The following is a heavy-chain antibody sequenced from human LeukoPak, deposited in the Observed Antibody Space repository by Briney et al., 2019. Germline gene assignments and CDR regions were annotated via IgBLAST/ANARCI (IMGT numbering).Heavy chain of an antibody. D-gene: IGHD3-22*01. CDR3: ARDSHYYDPGGYYSRGEYYHHGMDA. CDR2: VSYDGSNK. Sequence: PGGSLRLSCVVSGFTFRTYAMHWVRQAPGKGLEWVAIVSYDGSNKYYADSAQGRFTISRDNSRNTLHLQMNCLRAEDTAVYYCARDSHYYDPGGYYSRGEYYHHGMDAWGQGTTVTVSS. CDR1: GFTFRTYA. V-gene: IGHV3-30-3*01. J-gene: IGHJ6*02.